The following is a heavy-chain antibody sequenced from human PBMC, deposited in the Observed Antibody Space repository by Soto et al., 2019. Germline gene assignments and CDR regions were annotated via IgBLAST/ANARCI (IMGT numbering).Heavy chain of an antibody. CDR3: ARKQAGYFYGIDY. Sequence: PSETLSLTCSVSGGSISSGYYYWSWIRQPPGKGLEWIGNIYYSGNTYYNPSLKSRLIISIDTSKNQLSLKLSSVTVADTAVYFCARKQAGYFYGIDYWGQGTLVTVSS. J-gene: IGHJ4*02. CDR2: IYYSGNT. D-gene: IGHD3-10*01. CDR1: GGSISSGYYY. V-gene: IGHV4-30-4*01.